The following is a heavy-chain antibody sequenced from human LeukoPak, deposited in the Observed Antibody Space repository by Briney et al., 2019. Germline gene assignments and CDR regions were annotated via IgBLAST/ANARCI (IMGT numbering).Heavy chain of an antibody. CDR1: GYTFTGYY. CDR3: ARSAYYDFWSGLRGKWFDP. D-gene: IGHD3-3*01. Sequence: ASVKVSCKASGYTFTGYYMHWVRQAPGQGLEWVGWIYPNSGGTNYAQKFQGRVTMTRDTSISTAYMELSRLRSDDTAVYYCARSAYYDFWSGLRGKWFDPWGQGTLVTVSS. V-gene: IGHV1-2*02. J-gene: IGHJ5*02. CDR2: IYPNSGGT.